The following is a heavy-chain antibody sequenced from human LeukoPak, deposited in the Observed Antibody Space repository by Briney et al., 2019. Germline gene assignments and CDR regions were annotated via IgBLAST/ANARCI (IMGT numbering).Heavy chain of an antibody. Sequence: GGSLRLSCAASGFTFDDYGMSWVRQAPGKGLEWVSGINWNGGSTGYADSVKGRFTISRDNAKNTLYLQMNSLRAEDTAVYYCARDLGIVGATRSVYYYYYMDVWGKGTTVTVSS. J-gene: IGHJ6*03. CDR1: GFTFDDYG. D-gene: IGHD1-26*01. CDR3: ARDLGIVGATRSVYYYYYMDV. CDR2: INWNGGST. V-gene: IGHV3-20*04.